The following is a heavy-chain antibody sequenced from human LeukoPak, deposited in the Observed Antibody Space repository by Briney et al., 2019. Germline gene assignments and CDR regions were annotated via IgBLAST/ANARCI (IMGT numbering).Heavy chain of an antibody. CDR2: ISGSGGST. CDR1: GFTFSSYA. J-gene: IGHJ4*02. D-gene: IGHD3-22*01. Sequence: SGGSLRLSCAASGFTFSSYAMSWVRQAPGKGLEWVSAISGSGGSTYYADSVKGRFTISRDNSKNTLYLQMNSLRAEDTAVYYCAKASVRYYYDSSGYPDYWGQGTLVTVSS. CDR3: AKASVRYYYDSSGYPDY. V-gene: IGHV3-23*01.